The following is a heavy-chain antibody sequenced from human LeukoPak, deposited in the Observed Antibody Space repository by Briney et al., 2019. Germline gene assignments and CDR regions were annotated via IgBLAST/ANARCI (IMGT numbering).Heavy chain of an antibody. CDR2: IFYSGST. V-gene: IGHV4-39*01. D-gene: IGHD4-17*01. Sequence: PSETLSLTRTVSGGSISSSSYFWGWIRQPPGKGPEWIGSIFYSGSTYYNPSLNSRVTISIDTSKNQFSLRLSSVTAADTAVYYCARQMNTVTADYWGQGTLVTVSS. CDR3: ARQMNTVTADY. J-gene: IGHJ4*02. CDR1: GGSISSSSYF.